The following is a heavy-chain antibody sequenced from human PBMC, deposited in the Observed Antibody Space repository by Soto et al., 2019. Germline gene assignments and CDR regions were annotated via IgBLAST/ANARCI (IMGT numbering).Heavy chain of an antibody. Sequence: PSETLSLTCAVSGGSISSGGYSWSWIRHPPGKGLEWIGYIYHSGSTYYNPSLKSRVTISVDRSKNQFSLKLSSVTAADTAVYYCARFYDFWSGYYFDYWGQGTLVTVSS. CDR3: ARFYDFWSGYYFDY. CDR2: IYHSGST. J-gene: IGHJ4*02. CDR1: GGSISSGGYS. D-gene: IGHD3-3*01. V-gene: IGHV4-30-2*02.